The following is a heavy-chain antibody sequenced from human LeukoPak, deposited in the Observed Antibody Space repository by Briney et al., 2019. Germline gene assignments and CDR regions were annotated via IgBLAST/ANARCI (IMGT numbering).Heavy chain of an antibody. CDR1: GFTFSSYW. Sequence: GGSLRLSCAASGFTFSSYWMSWVRQAPGKGLEWVANIKQDGSEKYYVDSVKGRFTISRDNAKNSLYLQMNSLRVDDTAVYYCAGPLGSPYFHHWGQGTLVTVSS. CDR2: IKQDGSEK. D-gene: IGHD3-10*01. V-gene: IGHV3-7*01. J-gene: IGHJ1*01. CDR3: AGPLGSPYFHH.